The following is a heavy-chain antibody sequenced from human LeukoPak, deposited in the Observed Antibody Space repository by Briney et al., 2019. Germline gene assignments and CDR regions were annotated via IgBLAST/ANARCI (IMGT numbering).Heavy chain of an antibody. CDR3: ARDDYTGYVHAFDI. CDR1: GFTFSSYA. CDR2: IYSGGST. D-gene: IGHD5-12*01. J-gene: IGHJ3*02. Sequence: SGGPLRLSCAASGFTFSSYAMHCVREAPGKGLEWVSVIYSGGSTYYGDPVKGRFTLSRDNSKNPLYLQMNSLRAEDTAVYYCARDDYTGYVHAFDIWGQGTMVTVSS. V-gene: IGHV3-53*01.